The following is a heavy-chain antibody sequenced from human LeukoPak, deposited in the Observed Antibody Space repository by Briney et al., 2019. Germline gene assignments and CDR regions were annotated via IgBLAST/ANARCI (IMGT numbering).Heavy chain of an antibody. CDR1: GFSVSSDY. D-gene: IGHD6-6*01. J-gene: IGHJ3*02. CDR3: VRATSSLAFDI. CDR2: IYSGGST. V-gene: IGHV3-53*04. Sequence: GGSLRLSCAASGFSVSSDYINWFRQAPGKGLEWVSVIYSGGSTYYAASVEGRFTISRHTSKNTVYLYINNLRPEDTAVYYCVRATSSLAFDIWGQGTKVTVSS.